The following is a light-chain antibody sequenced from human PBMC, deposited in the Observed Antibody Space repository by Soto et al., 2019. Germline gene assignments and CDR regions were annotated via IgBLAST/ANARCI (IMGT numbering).Light chain of an antibody. V-gene: IGKV3-20*01. Sequence: EIVLTQSPGTLSLSPGERATLSCRASQSVSSSYLAWYQQKPGQAPRLLIYGASSRATGIPDRFSGSGSGTAFTLTIIRLEPEDVAVYYCQQYGSSPGTFGQGTKVEIK. CDR1: QSVSSSY. CDR3: QQYGSSPGT. J-gene: IGKJ1*01. CDR2: GAS.